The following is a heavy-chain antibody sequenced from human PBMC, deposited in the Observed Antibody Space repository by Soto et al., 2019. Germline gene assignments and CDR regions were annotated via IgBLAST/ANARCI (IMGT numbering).Heavy chain of an antibody. D-gene: IGHD1-26*01. CDR2: MSKDGNDH. Sequence: QLQLVESGGGVVQPGTSLRLSCAASGFSFSNYGMHWVRQAPGKGLEWVAVMSKDGNDHYYADSVKGRFTVSRDNSKNTLYLQMNSLGPEDTAVYYCAKDRWEFTRYFYYWGQGTRVTVSS. CDR1: GFSFSNYG. CDR3: AKDRWEFTRYFYY. V-gene: IGHV3-30*18. J-gene: IGHJ4*02.